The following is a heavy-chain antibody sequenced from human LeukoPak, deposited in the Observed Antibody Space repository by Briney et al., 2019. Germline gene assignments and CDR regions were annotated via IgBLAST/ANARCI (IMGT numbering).Heavy chain of an antibody. D-gene: IGHD6-19*01. CDR3: ARGTTRDSSGWSLLGN. CDR2: INPNSGGT. V-gene: IGHV1-2*02. Sequence: ASVKVSCKASGYTFTCYYMHWVRQAPGQGLEWMGWINPNSGGTNYAQKFQGRVTMTRDTSISTAYMELSRLRSDDTAVYYCARGTTRDSSGWSLLGNWGQGTLVTVSS. J-gene: IGHJ4*02. CDR1: GYTFTCYY.